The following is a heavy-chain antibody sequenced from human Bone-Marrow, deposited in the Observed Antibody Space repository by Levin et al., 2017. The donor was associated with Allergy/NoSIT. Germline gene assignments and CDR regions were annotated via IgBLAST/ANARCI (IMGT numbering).Heavy chain of an antibody. CDR1: GFTFSTYG. D-gene: IGHD3-10*01. CDR2: MSYDGREK. CDR3: AGGGPGNFFYNF. V-gene: IGHV3-30*03. J-gene: IGHJ4*02. Sequence: GGSLRLSCAASGFTFSTYGMHWVRQAPGKGLEWVAGMSYDGREKDYADSVKGRFTISRDNSKNTLYLQMNSLGAEDTAIYFCAGGGPGNFFYNFWGQGTLVTVSS.